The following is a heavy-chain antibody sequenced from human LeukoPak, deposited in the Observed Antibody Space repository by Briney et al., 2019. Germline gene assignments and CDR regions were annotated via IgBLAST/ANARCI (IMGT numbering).Heavy chain of an antibody. CDR3: ARVVQGWFDP. CDR2: IIPIFGTA. CDR1: GGTFSSYA. J-gene: IGHJ5*02. Sequence: ASVKASCKASGGTFSSYAISWVRQAPGQGLEWMGGIIPIFGTANYAQKFQGRVTITTDESTSTAYMELSSLRSEDTAVYYCARVVQGWFDPWGQGTLVTVSS. V-gene: IGHV1-69*05. D-gene: IGHD3-16*02.